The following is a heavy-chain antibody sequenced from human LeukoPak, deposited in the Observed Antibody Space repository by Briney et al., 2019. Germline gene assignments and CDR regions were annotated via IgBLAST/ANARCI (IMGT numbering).Heavy chain of an antibody. CDR1: GYTFTSYG. Sequence: ASVKVSCKASGYTFTSYGISWVRQAPGQGLEWMGWISAYNGNTNYAQKLQGRVTMTTDTSTSTAYMELGSLRSDDTAVYYCVCTRRGSGSYRGFDYWGQGTLVTVSS. D-gene: IGHD3-10*01. J-gene: IGHJ4*02. CDR2: ISAYNGNT. CDR3: VCTRRGSGSYRGFDY. V-gene: IGHV1-18*01.